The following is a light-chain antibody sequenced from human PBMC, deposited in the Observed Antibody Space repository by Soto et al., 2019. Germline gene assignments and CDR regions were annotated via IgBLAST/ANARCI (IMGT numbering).Light chain of an antibody. V-gene: IGLV2-11*01. J-gene: IGLJ1*01. CDR3: CSYAGSYTYV. CDR1: SSDVGAYNF. Sequence: QSALTQPRSVSGSPGQPVTISCTGTSSDVGAYNFVSWYQQHPGKAPQPMIYDVSKRPSGVPDRFSGSKSGNTASLTISGXXXXXXXXXYCCSYAGSYTYVFGTGTKLTV. CDR2: DVS.